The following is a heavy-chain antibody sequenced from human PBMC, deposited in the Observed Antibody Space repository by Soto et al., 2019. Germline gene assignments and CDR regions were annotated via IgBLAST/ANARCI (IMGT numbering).Heavy chain of an antibody. D-gene: IGHD3-10*01. CDR3: ARDEDGTYGFDY. J-gene: IGHJ4*02. V-gene: IGHV3-48*04. CDR2: INSGGSVI. Sequence: GGSLRLSCAASGFTFTSFGMTWVRQAPGRGLEWVSHINSGGSVILYADSVKGRVTISRDNSKNSLYLEMNSLRVDDTAVYFCARDEDGTYGFDYWGQGTLVTVSS. CDR1: GFTFTSFG.